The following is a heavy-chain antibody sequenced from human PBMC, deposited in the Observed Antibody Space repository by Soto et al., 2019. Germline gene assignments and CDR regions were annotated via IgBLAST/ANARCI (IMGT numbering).Heavy chain of an antibody. CDR1: GGTFSSYT. Sequence: QVQLVQSGAEVKKPGSSVKVSCKASGGTFSSYTISWVRQAPGQGLEWMGRIIPILGIANYAQKFQGSVTITADKSTSTAYMELSSLSSEATAVYYCASTVWAGMAVWGQGTTVTVSS. J-gene: IGHJ6*02. CDR3: ASTVWAGMAV. D-gene: IGHD2-8*01. CDR2: IIPILGIA. V-gene: IGHV1-69*02.